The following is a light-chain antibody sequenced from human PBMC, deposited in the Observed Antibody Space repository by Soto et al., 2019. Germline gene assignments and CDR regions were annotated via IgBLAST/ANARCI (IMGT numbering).Light chain of an antibody. Sequence: DIQMTQSQSSLSASVGDRVTITCRASQSISSYLNWYQQKPGKATKLLIYAASSLQSGVPSRFSGSESGTDFTITISSLQPEDFATYYCQQSYSTPYPFGQGTQRAIK. V-gene: IGKV1-39*01. CDR2: AAS. J-gene: IGKJ2*01. CDR1: QSISSY. CDR3: QQSYSTPYP.